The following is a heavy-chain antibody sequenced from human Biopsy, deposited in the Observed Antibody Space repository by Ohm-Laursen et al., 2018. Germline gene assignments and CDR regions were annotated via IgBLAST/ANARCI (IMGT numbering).Heavy chain of an antibody. J-gene: IGHJ6*02. CDR2: IFYDGSNT. Sequence: SLRLSCAASGFTFSSYVMSWVRQAPGKGLEWVAFIFYDGSNTYYADSVKGRFTISRDNAKNSLYLQMNSLRAEDTAVYYCARSRGSSGIATIYYYGMDVWGQGTTVTVSS. V-gene: IGHV3-33*08. CDR1: GFTFSSYV. CDR3: ARSRGSSGIATIYYYGMDV. D-gene: IGHD3-10*01.